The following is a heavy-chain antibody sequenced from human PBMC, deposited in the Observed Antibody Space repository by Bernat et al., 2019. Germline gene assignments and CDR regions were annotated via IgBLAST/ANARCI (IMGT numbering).Heavy chain of an antibody. J-gene: IGHJ5*02. CDR2: ICSGGST. Sequence: EVQLVESGGGLVQPGGSLRLSCAASGFTVSSNYMSWVRQAPGKGLEWVSVICSGGSTYYADSVKGRFTISRDNAKNTLYLQMNSLRAEDTAVYYCARDLWFDPWGQGTLVTVSS. CDR3: ARDLWFDP. CDR1: GFTVSSNY. V-gene: IGHV3-66*01.